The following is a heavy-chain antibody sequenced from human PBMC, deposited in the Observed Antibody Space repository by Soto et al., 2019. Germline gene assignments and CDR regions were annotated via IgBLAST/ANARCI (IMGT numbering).Heavy chain of an antibody. J-gene: IGHJ4*02. CDR3: AKFERRRDALGYFDY. V-gene: IGHV3-23*01. CDR1: GFTFSSYA. D-gene: IGHD1-1*01. CDR2: ISGSGGST. Sequence: GGSLRLSCAASGFTFSSYAMSWVRQAPGKGLEWVSAISGSGGSTYYADSVKGRFTISRDNSKNTLYLQMNSLRAEDTAVYYCAKFERRRDALGYFDYWGQGTLVTVSS.